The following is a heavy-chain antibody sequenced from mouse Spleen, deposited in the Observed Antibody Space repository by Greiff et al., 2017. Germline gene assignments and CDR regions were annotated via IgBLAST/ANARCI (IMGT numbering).Heavy chain of an antibody. D-gene: IGHD2-3*01. CDR3: ARLGDGYWYFDV. CDR2: ISSGSSTI. CDR1: GFTFSSFG. Sequence: EVHLVESGGGLVQPGGSRKLSCAASGFTFSSFGMHWVRQAPEKGLEWVAYISSGSSTIYYADTVKGRFTISRDNPKNTLFLQMTSLRSEDTAMYYCARLGDGYWYFDVWGAGTTVTVSS. V-gene: IGHV5-17*02. J-gene: IGHJ1*01.